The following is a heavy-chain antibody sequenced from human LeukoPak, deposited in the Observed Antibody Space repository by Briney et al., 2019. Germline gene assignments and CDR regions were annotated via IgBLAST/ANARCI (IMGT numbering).Heavy chain of an antibody. CDR1: GFTFSGFA. J-gene: IGHJ4*02. CDR2: VSGSGAST. Sequence: GGSLRLSCAASGFTFSGFAMSWVRQAPGKGLEWVSGVSGSGASTYYADSVKGRFTISRDNSKNTLYLQMNSLRAEDTAVYYCAKTMGAIDHDYWGQGTLVTVSS. D-gene: IGHD1-26*01. V-gene: IGHV3-23*01. CDR3: AKTMGAIDHDY.